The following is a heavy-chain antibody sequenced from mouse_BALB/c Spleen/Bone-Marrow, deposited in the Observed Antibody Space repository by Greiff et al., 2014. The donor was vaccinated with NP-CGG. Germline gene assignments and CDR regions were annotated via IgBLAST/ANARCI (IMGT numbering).Heavy chain of an antibody. CDR3: ARNYPFAY. CDR2: IDPAKGST. Sequence: VQLKQSGAELMKPGASVKLSCTASGFNIKDSYLHWVKQRPEQGLDWIGRIDPAKGSTNYDPKFQGKATITADTSSNTAYLQLSSLTSEDTAVYFCARNYPFAYWGQGTLVTVSA. J-gene: IGHJ3*01. CDR1: GFNIKDSY. D-gene: IGHD2-1*01. V-gene: IGHV14-3*02.